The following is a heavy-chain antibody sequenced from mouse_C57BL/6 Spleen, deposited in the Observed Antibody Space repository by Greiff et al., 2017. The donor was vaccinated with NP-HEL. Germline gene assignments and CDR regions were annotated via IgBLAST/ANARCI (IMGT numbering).Heavy chain of an antibody. Sequence: EVQVVESGGGLVQPGGSLKLSCAASGIDFSRYWMSWVRRAPGKGLEWTGEINPDSSTINYAPSLKDKFIISRDNAKNTLYLQMSKVRSEDTALYYCATIHYDSSYWYFDVWGTGTTVTVSS. D-gene: IGHD1-1*01. V-gene: IGHV4-1*01. CDR3: ATIHYDSSYWYFDV. CDR2: INPDSSTI. CDR1: GIDFSRYW. J-gene: IGHJ1*03.